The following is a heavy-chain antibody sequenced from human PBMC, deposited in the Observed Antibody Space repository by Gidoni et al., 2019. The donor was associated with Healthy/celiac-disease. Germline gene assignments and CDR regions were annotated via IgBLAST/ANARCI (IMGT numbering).Heavy chain of an antibody. CDR2: IWYDGSNK. D-gene: IGHD6-19*01. Sequence: QVQLVESGGGVVQPGRSLRLSCAASGFTFSSYGMHWVRQAPGKGLEWVAVIWYDGSNKYYADSVKGRFTISRDNSKNTLYLQMNSLRAEDTAVYYCARIAVAAITTDYWGQGTLVTVSS. V-gene: IGHV3-33*01. CDR1: GFTFSSYG. CDR3: ARIAVAAITTDY. J-gene: IGHJ4*02.